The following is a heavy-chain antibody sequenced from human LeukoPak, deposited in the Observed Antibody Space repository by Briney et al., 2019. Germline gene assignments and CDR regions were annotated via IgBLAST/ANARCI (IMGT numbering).Heavy chain of an antibody. CDR1: GGSISSYY. CDR2: IYYSGST. J-gene: IGHJ6*02. Sequence: SETLSLTCTVSGGSISSYYWSWIRQPPGKGLEWIGYIYYSGSTNYNPSLKSRLALSVDTSKNQFSLNLNSVTAADTAVYYCARVGVMATVNGYRYHSLDVWGQGTTVAVSS. D-gene: IGHD3-16*01. CDR3: ARVGVMATVNGYRYHSLDV. V-gene: IGHV4-59*01.